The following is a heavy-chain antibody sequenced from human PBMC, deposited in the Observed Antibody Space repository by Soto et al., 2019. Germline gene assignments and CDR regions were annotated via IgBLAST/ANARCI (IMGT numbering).Heavy chain of an antibody. D-gene: IGHD2-15*01. CDR1: GYTFINYG. CDR3: AKGEGFLDY. J-gene: IGHJ4*02. V-gene: IGHV1-18*01. Sequence: QVQLVQSGAEVKKPGASVKVSCKASGYTFINYGITWVRQAPGQGLEWMGWITPYNGNTNYAQKLQGRVTMTTDTSTSTAYMEVRSLRADDTAVYYWAKGEGFLDYWGQGTLVTVSS. CDR2: ITPYNGNT.